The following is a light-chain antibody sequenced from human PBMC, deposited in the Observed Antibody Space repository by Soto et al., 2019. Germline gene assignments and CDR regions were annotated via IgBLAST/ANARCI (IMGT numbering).Light chain of an antibody. CDR1: QGISSY. CDR2: AAS. V-gene: IGKV1-9*01. Sequence: DIRLTQSPSFLSASVGDRVTITCRASQGISSYLAWYQQKPGKAPKLLIYAASTLQSGVPSRFSGSGSGTEITLTISSLQPEDLATYYWQQLNSYPTFGGGTKVEIK. CDR3: QQLNSYPT. J-gene: IGKJ4*01.